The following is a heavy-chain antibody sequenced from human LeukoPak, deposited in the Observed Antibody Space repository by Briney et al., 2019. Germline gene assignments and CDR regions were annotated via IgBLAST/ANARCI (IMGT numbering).Heavy chain of an antibody. CDR2: ISGSGTTI. V-gene: IGHV3-48*03. D-gene: IGHD6-19*01. J-gene: IGHJ4*02. CDR3: ARDYAGGWHHFDS. Sequence: GGSLRLSCAASGFTFTIYEMGWVRQAPGMGLEWVSYISGSGTTIYYADSVKGRFTFSRDNAKNSLYLQMDSLRAEDTAIYYCARDYAGGWHHFDSWGQGALVTFSS. CDR1: GFTFTIYE.